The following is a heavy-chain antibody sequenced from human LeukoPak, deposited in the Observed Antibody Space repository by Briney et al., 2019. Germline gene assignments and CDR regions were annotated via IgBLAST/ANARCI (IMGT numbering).Heavy chain of an antibody. CDR3: ARGAQPYDFWSGYPYYYYYYMDV. CDR1: GYTFTSYD. V-gene: IGHV1-8*03. D-gene: IGHD3-3*01. CDR2: MNPNSGNT. J-gene: IGHJ6*03. Sequence: ASVKVSCKASGYTFTSYDINRVRQATGQGLEWMGWMNPNSGNTGYAQKFQGRVTITRNTSISTAYMELSSLRSEDTAVYYCARGAQPYDFWSGYPYYYYYYMDVWGKGTTVTVSS.